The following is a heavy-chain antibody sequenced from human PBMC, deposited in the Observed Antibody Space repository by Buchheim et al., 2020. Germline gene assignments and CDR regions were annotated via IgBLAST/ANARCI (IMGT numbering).Heavy chain of an antibody. J-gene: IGHJ6*02. CDR1: GYTFTSHY. CDR3: ARGSEGVYVSFYYGMDV. Sequence: QVQLVQSGAEVKKPGASVKVSCKASGYTFTSHYMHWVRQAPGQGPEWMGIINPNGGDTTHAQKFQGRVTMSRDTSTSTGYMELGSLRSEDTAVYYCARGSEGVYVSFYYGMDVWGQGTT. D-gene: IGHD6-6*01. V-gene: IGHV1-46*01. CDR2: INPNGGDT.